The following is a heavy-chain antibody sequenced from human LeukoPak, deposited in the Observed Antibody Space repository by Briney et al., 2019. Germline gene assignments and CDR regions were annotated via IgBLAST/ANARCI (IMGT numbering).Heavy chain of an antibody. J-gene: IGHJ4*02. Sequence: ASVKVSCKASGGTFSSYAISWVRQAPGQGLEWMGGIIPIFGTANYAQKFQGRVTITADKSTSTAYMELSSLRSEDTAVYYCASYSFPGIAVAGPLEYWGQGTLVTVSS. V-gene: IGHV1-69*06. CDR3: ASYSFPGIAVAGPLEY. CDR1: GGTFSSYA. CDR2: IIPIFGTA. D-gene: IGHD6-19*01.